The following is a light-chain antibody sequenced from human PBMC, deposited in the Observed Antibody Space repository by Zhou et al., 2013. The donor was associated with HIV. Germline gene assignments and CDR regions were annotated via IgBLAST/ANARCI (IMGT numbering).Light chain of an antibody. CDR2: KAS. Sequence: DIQLTQSPSTLSASVGDRVTITCRASEMISRWLAWYQQKPGEAPKLLISKASTLESGVPSRFSGSGSGTDYTLTISTLQPDDFAVYYCQQYLYPPRTFGQGTKVEVK. CDR1: EMISRW. V-gene: IGKV1-5*03. CDR3: QQYLYPPRT. J-gene: IGKJ1*01.